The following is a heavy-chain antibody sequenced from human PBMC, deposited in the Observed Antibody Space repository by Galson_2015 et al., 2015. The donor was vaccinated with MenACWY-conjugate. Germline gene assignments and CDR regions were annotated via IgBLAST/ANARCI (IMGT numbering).Heavy chain of an antibody. V-gene: IGHV3-7*03. CDR2: IKQDGSEK. CDR1: GFTFNNYW. CDR3: ARDLGFYCSHNDCYSPD. D-gene: IGHD2-15*01. J-gene: IGHJ4*02. Sequence: SLRLSCAASGFTFNNYWMSWVRQVPGKGPEWVANIKQDGSEKYYVDSVRGRFTISRDNAKSSLFLQMNSQRAEDTAVYYCARDLGFYCSHNDCYSPDWGQGTLVTVAS.